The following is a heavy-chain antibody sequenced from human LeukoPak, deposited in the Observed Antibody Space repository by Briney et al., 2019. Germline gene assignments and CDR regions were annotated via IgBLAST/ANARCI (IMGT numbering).Heavy chain of an antibody. CDR2: ISSSSSYT. CDR1: GFTFSDYY. CDR3: ARDRSPWFPVRYYYYYGMDV. Sequence: PGGSLRLSCAASGFTFSDYYMSWIRQAPGKGLEWVSYISSSSSYTNYADSVKGRFTISRDNAKNSLYLQVNSLRAEDTAVYYCARDRSPWFPVRYYYYYGMDVWGQGTTVTVSS. J-gene: IGHJ6*02. V-gene: IGHV3-11*06. D-gene: IGHD3-10*01.